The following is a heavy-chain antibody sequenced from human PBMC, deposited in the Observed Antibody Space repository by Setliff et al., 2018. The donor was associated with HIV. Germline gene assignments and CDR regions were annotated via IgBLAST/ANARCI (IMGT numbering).Heavy chain of an antibody. CDR1: GFTFGRYS. CDR2: INSGSSSL. J-gene: IGHJ3*01. CDR3: ARETTGWFGELAAAFDL. D-gene: IGHD3-10*01. V-gene: IGHV3-48*04. Sequence: GGSLRLSCAASGFTFGRYSMNWVRQAPGKGLGWVGFINSGSSSLFYGDSVKGRFTISRDDAKNSLILHMNSLRVEDTAVYYCARETTGWFGELAAAFDLWGQGTLVTVSS.